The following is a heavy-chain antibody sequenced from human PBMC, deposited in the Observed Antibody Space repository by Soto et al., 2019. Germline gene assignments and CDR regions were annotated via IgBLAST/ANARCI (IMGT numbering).Heavy chain of an antibody. D-gene: IGHD3-10*01. CDR3: ARWGRLWFGELSHYYYYGMDV. J-gene: IGHJ6*02. CDR1: GGSFCVYY. V-gene: IGHV4-34*01. CDR2: INHSGST. Sequence: SETLSLTCAVYGGSFCVYYWCWFRQPPGKGLEWIGEINHSGSTNYNPSLKSRVTISVDTSKNQFSLKLSSVTAADTAVYYCARWGRLWFGELSHYYYYGMDVWGQGTTVTVSS.